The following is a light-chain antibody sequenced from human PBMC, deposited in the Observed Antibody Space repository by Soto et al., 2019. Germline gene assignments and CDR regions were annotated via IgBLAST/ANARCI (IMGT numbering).Light chain of an antibody. J-gene: IGKJ1*01. CDR2: AAS. Sequence: EVVLTQSPGTLSLSPGGRATLSCRASQSVSSNYLAWYQQKLGQAPRLLIFAASSRATGIPDRFSGSASGTDFTLTISRLEPEDFAVYYCQQYGGLPRTFGQGTKVQI. CDR1: QSVSSNY. CDR3: QQYGGLPRT. V-gene: IGKV3-20*01.